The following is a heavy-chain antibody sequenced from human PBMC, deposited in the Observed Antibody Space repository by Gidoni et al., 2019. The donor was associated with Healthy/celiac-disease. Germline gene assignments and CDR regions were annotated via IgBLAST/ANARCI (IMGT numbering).Heavy chain of an antibody. J-gene: IGHJ6*03. V-gene: IGHV1-58*01. CDR1: GFTFTSSA. CDR2: IVVVSGNT. Sequence: QMQLMQSGPEVQKHRTSVKVSCKASGFTFTSSAVQWVRQSRGQRLEWIGWIVVVSGNTNDAKKFQERVTMNRDMSTSTAYMELSSLRSEDTAVYYGAAGRYNYYYYMDVWGKGTTVTVSS. CDR3: AAGRYNYYYYMDV.